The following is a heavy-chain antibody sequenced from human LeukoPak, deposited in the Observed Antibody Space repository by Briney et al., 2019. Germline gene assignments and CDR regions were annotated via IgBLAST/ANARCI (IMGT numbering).Heavy chain of an antibody. V-gene: IGHV1-8*01. Sequence: ASVKVSCKASGYTFTTHDINWVRQTTGQGLEWLGWMSPNSGDTGYAQKFQGRVTMTSDSSISTAFMELSSLRSEDTAIYYCVRTPPNWGFDYWGQGTLVTVSS. J-gene: IGHJ4*02. CDR2: MSPNSGDT. D-gene: IGHD3-16*01. CDR1: GYTFTTHD. CDR3: VRTPPNWGFDY.